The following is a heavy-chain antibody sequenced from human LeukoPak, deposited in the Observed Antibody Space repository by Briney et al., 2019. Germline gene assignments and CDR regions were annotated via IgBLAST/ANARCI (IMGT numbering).Heavy chain of an antibody. Sequence: GASVKVSCKASGYTFTGYYMHWVRQAPGQGLEWMGRINPSSGGTNYAQKFQGRVTMTRDTSNSTAYMELSRLRSDDTAVYYCARDRVVLMVRGVFDYWGQGTLVTVSS. V-gene: IGHV1-2*06. CDR3: ARDRVVLMVRGVFDY. CDR2: INPSSGGT. CDR1: GYTFTGYY. D-gene: IGHD3-10*01. J-gene: IGHJ4*02.